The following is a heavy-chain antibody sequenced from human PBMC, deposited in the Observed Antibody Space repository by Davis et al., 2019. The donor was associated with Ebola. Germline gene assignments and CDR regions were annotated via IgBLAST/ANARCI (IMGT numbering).Heavy chain of an antibody. J-gene: IGHJ4*02. CDR3: ARARRIVGATYFDY. CDR1: GFTFSSYS. V-gene: IGHV3-48*01. D-gene: IGHD1-26*01. CDR2: ISSSSSTI. Sequence: GGSLRLSCAASGFTFSSYSMNWVRQAPGKGLEWVSYISSSSSTIYYADSVKGRFTISRDNAKNSLYLQMNSLRAEDTAVYYCARARRIVGATYFDYWGQGTLVTVSS.